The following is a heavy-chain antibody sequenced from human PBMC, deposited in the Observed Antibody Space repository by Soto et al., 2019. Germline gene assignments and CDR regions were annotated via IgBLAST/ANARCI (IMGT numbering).Heavy chain of an antibody. V-gene: IGHV1-46*01. CDR3: ARGGGYDNSGYDFDD. J-gene: IGHJ4*01. CDR2: INPSGGSP. Sequence: SVKVSCKASGYTFTSYYMHWVRQAPGQGLEWMGIINPSGGSPRYAQQFQGRVTMTRDTSTRTVYMELGSLSSEDTAVYSCARGGGYDNSGYDFDDWGQGTTVTVSS. D-gene: IGHD3-22*01. CDR1: GYTFTSYY.